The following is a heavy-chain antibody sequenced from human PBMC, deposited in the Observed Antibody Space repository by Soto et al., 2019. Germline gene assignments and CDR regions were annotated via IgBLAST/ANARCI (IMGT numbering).Heavy chain of an antibody. V-gene: IGHV3-7*04. CDR2: IKQDGSEE. D-gene: IGHD3-16*01. CDR1: GFTLSSNW. J-gene: IGHJ4*02. CDR3: ARGVRFQTKVYYFDS. Sequence: PGGSLRLSCAAAGFTLSSNWMSWVRQAPGKGLEWVANIKQDGSEEYYVDSVKGRFIISRDNAKNSVFLQMNSLRAEDTAVYHCARGVRFQTKVYYFDSWGQGTLVTVSS.